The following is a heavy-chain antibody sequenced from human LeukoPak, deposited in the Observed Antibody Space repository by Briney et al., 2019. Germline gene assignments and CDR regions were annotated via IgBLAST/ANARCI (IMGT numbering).Heavy chain of an antibody. CDR3: ASGPPGSGSYYPPGDY. V-gene: IGHV1-2*02. CDR2: INPNSGGT. D-gene: IGHD1-26*01. CDR1: GYTFTGYY. J-gene: IGHJ4*02. Sequence: GASVKVSCKASGYTFTGYYMHWVRQAPGQGLEWMGWINPNSGGTNYAQKFQGRVTMTRDTSISTAYMELSRLRSDDTAVYYCASGPPGSGSYYPPGDYWGQGTLVTVPS.